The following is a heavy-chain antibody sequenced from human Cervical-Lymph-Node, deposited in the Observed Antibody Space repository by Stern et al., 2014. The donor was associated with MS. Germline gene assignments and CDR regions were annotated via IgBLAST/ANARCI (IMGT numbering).Heavy chain of an antibody. Sequence: EVQLVESGGGLVQPGRSLRLSCTASGFTFDDYAMHWVRQAPGKGLEWVSGITWKGDGKGYADSVKGRFTVSRDNARNSLNLQMNNLRVDDTALYYCARAPQRLGTCDFWYFDIWGRGTLITVSS. CDR3: ARAPQRLGTCDFWYFDI. CDR1: GFTFDDYA. CDR2: ITWKGDGK. D-gene: IGHD7-27*01. J-gene: IGHJ2*01. V-gene: IGHV3-9*01.